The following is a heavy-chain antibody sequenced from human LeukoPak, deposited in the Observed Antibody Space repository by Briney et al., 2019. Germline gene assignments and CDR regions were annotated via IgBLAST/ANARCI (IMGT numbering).Heavy chain of an antibody. Sequence: GGSLRLSCAASGFTFSNYAMTWVRQAPGKGLEWVSSLSGSGGGTWYAGSVKGRFSISRDNTKNTLYLEMNSLRAEDTAVYYCAKDRTPYSRSGGYYLGAFDLWGHGTLVTVSS. CDR3: AKDRTPYSRSGGYYLGAFDL. D-gene: IGHD3-22*01. CDR1: GFTFSNYA. CDR2: LSGSGGGT. J-gene: IGHJ3*01. V-gene: IGHV3-23*01.